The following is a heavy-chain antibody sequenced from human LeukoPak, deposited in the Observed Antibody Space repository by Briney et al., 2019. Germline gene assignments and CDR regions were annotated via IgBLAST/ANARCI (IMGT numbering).Heavy chain of an antibody. CDR3: ARGAVPFYGDLGVDY. CDR2: MNPNSGNT. D-gene: IGHD4-17*01. Sequence: AASVKVSCKASGYTFTSYDINWVRQATGQGLEWMGWMNPNSGNTGYAQKFQGRVTMTRNTSISTAYMELSRLRSDDTAVYYCARGAVPFYGDLGVDYWGQGTLVTVSS. CDR1: GYTFTSYD. V-gene: IGHV1-8*01. J-gene: IGHJ4*02.